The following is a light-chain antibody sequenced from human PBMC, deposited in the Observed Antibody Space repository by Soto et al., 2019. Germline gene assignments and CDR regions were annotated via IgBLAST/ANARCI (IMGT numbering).Light chain of an antibody. CDR1: QSVSSSY. CDR3: QQYGSSPPMYT. V-gene: IGKV3-20*01. CDR2: GAS. J-gene: IGKJ2*01. Sequence: EIVLTQSPGTLSLSPGERATLSCRASQSVSSSYLAWYQQKPGQAPRLLIYGASGRATGIPDRFSGCGSGTDFTLTISRLEPEDFAVYYCQQYGSSPPMYTFGQGTKLEIK.